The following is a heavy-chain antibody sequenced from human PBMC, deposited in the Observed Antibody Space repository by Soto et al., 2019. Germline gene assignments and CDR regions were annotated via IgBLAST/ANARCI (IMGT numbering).Heavy chain of an antibody. V-gene: IGHV4-59*08. D-gene: IGHD4-17*01. Sequence: QVQLQESGPGLVKPSETLSLTCTVSGGSISSYYWSWIRQPPGKGLEWIGYIYYSGSTNYNPSLKRRVTISVDTSKNQFSLKLSSVTAADTAVYYCASGLREPMTTVTTFDYWGQGTLVTVSS. CDR2: IYYSGST. CDR1: GGSISSYY. CDR3: ASGLREPMTTVTTFDY. J-gene: IGHJ4*02.